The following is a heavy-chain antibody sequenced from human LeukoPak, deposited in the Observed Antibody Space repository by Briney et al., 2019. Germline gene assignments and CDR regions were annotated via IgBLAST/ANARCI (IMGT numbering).Heavy chain of an antibody. CDR2: INHSGST. J-gene: IGHJ4*02. CDR3: ARGRQIGWGAAAGRYYFDY. D-gene: IGHD6-13*01. CDR1: GGSFSGYY. Sequence: SETLSLTCAVSGGSFSGYYWSWIRQPPGKGLEWIGEINHSGSTNYNPSLKCRVTISVDTSKNQFSLKLSSVTAAYTAVYYCARGRQIGWGAAAGRYYFDYWGQGTLVTVSS. V-gene: IGHV4-34*01.